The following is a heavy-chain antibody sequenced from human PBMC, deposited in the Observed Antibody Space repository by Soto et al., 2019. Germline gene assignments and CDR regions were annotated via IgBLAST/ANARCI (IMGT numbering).Heavy chain of an antibody. D-gene: IGHD1-7*01. CDR2: IYYDGSNK. CDR1: GFTFSSFA. CDR3: ARNLNSFDY. J-gene: IGHJ4*02. Sequence: QVQLVESGGGVVQTGRSLRLSCAPSGFTFSSFAMHWVRQAPGKGLEWVAAIYYDGSNKYYADSVKGRFTISRDNSKNTLYLQMKSLRPEDTAVYYCARNLNSFDYWGQGTLVTVSS. V-gene: IGHV3-33*01.